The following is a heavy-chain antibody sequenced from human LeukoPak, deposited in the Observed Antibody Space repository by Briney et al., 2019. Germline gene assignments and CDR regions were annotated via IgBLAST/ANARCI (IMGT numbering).Heavy chain of an antibody. V-gene: IGHV5-51*01. Sequence: LGESLKISCKGSGYTFTSYWIGWVRQIPGKGLEWMGIIYPGDSHTRYSPSFQGQVTFSVDKSFRTAYLQWSSLKASDTAMYYCARLLGSSSSSWAAFDYWGQGTLVIVSS. J-gene: IGHJ4*02. CDR3: ARLLGSSSSSWAAFDY. CDR2: IYPGDSHT. D-gene: IGHD6-13*01. CDR1: GYTFTSYW.